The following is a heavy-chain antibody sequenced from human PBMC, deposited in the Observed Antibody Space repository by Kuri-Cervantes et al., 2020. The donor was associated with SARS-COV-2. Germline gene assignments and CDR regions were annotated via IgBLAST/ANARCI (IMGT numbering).Heavy chain of an antibody. V-gene: IGHV3-15*07. CDR1: GFNFNGAW. Sequence: GGSLRLSCVASGFNFNGAWMNWVRQAPGKGLEWVGLIKSRTDGETIVYAAPVKGRFTISRDDSENTLFLQMNSLETEDTAVYYCATDXAHTSMAYWGQGTLVTVSS. CDR2: IKSRTDGETI. CDR3: ATDXAHTSMAY. J-gene: IGHJ4*02. D-gene: IGHD2-2*01.